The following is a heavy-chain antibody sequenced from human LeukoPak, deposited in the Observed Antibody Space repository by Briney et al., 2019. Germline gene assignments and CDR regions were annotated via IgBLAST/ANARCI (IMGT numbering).Heavy chain of an antibody. V-gene: IGHV1-2*06. CDR2: INPNSGGT. Sequence: VASVKVSCKASGYTFTGYYMHWVRQAPGQGLEWMGRINPNSGGTNYAQKFQGRVTMTRDTSISTAYMELSRLRSDDTAVYYCARDLFLRRQYYYDSSGAFDTWGQGTMVTVSS. CDR3: ARDLFLRRQYYYDSSGAFDT. J-gene: IGHJ3*02. CDR1: GYTFTGYY. D-gene: IGHD3-22*01.